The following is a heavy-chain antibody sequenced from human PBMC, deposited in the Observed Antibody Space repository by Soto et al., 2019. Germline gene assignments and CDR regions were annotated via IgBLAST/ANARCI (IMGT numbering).Heavy chain of an antibody. V-gene: IGHV4-39*01. CDR2: IYYSGNT. J-gene: IGHJ3*02. Sequence: QLQVQESGPGLVKPSETLSLTCTVSGDSISSTFYYWGWIRQPPGKGLEWIGYIYYSGNTNYHPSLKSRVTISVDTSKNQFSLKMKSVTAADAALYYCARQSHDYDAFDIWGQGTMVTVSS. CDR1: GDSISSTFYY. D-gene: IGHD1-1*01. CDR3: ARQSHDYDAFDI.